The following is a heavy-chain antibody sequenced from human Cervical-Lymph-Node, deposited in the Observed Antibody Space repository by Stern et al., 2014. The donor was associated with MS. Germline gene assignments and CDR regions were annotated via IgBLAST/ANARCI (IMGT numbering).Heavy chain of an antibody. CDR3: ARDCKLRRFGSRGWFDP. Sequence: VPLVESGAEVKKPGASVKGSCKASGYTFTSYDINWVRQATGQGLEWMGWMNPNSGNTGYAQKFQGRVTMTRNTSISTAYMELSSLRSEDTAVYYCARDCKLRRFGSRGWFDPWGQGTLVTVSS. CDR2: MNPNSGNT. V-gene: IGHV1-8*01. D-gene: IGHD3-10*01. J-gene: IGHJ5*02. CDR1: GYTFTSYD.